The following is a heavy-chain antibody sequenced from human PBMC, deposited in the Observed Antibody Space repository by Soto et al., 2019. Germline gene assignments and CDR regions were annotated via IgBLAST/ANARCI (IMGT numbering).Heavy chain of an antibody. CDR1: GFTFSDYY. V-gene: IGHV3-11*05. Sequence: QVQLVESGGGLVKPGGSLRLSCAASGFTFSDYYMIWIRQAPGKGLKWVSYISSSSSYTNYADSVKGRFPISRDNAKNSLYLQMNSLSADDTAVYYCARVRALAADGMDVWGQGTTVTVSS. J-gene: IGHJ6*02. D-gene: IGHD6-19*01. CDR2: ISSSSSYT. CDR3: ARVRALAADGMDV.